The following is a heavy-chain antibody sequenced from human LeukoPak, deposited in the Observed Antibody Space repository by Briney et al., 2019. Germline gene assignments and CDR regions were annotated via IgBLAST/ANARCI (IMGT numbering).Heavy chain of an antibody. CDR1: GGSISCSSCY. CDR2: IYYSGHT. J-gene: IGHJ4*02. D-gene: IGHD6-13*01. CDR3: ATLTAAGTVDY. V-gene: IGHV4-39*01. Sequence: SETLSLTCTVSGGSISCSSCYWGWIRQPPGRGLEWVASIYYSGHTYYNPSLKSRLHISVDTSKDQFSLKLSSVTAADTAVYYCATLTAAGTVDYWGQGTLVTVSS.